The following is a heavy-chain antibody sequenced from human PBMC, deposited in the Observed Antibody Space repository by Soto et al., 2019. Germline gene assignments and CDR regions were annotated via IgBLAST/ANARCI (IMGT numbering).Heavy chain of an antibody. D-gene: IGHD2-21*01. Sequence: SETLSLTCSVSGGSITTYQWSWIRQPPGKGLEWIGGYSGFTNYNPSLESRASISVDRSKNQFSLNIRSVTTADTAIYYCARDFGEYSFFFDYWGQGQLVTVSS. CDR1: GGSITTYQ. V-gene: IGHV4-59*13. J-gene: IGHJ4*02. CDR2: YSGFT. CDR3: ARDFGEYSFFFDY.